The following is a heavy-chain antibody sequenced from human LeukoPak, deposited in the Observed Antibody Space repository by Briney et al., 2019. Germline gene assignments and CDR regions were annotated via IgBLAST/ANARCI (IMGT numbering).Heavy chain of an antibody. CDR3: AGCGRSDWYFYL. Sequence: PGGSLRLSCAASGFTFSNYWMSWVRQAPGKGLEWVANIKQDGYEKYYVDSVRGRFTISRDNAKNSLFLQMNVLRAEDTAVCYCAGCGRSDWYFYLWGRGTLVTVSS. CDR1: GFTFSNYW. CDR2: IKQDGYEK. V-gene: IGHV3-7*04. J-gene: IGHJ2*01. D-gene: IGHD1-26*01.